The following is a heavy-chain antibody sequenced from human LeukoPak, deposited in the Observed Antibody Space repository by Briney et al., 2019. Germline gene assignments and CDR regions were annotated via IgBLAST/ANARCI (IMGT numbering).Heavy chain of an antibody. CDR2: ISGSGGST. CDR3: AYMRGLYYGIDY. D-gene: IGHD3-10*01. CDR1: GFTFSSYA. J-gene: IGHJ4*02. Sequence: GGSLRLSCAASGFTFSSYAMSWVRQAPGKGLEWVSAISGSGGSTYYADSVKGRFTISRDNSKNTLYLQMDSLRAEDTAVYYCAYMRGLYYGIDYWGQGTLVTVSS. V-gene: IGHV3-23*01.